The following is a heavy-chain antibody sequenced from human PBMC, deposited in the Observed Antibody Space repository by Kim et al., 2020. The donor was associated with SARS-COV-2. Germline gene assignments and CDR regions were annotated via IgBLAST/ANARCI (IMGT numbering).Heavy chain of an antibody. CDR2: ISRSSGHI. D-gene: IGHD3-22*01. J-gene: IGHJ4*02. V-gene: IGHV3-21*01. CDR3: ARAGPAPREYYDTSGPHDADY. Sequence: GGSLRLSCAASGFTFSGYSMNWVRQAPGKGLEWVSSISRSSGHIYYADSVRGRFTISRDNAKNSLYLQMNSLRAEDTAVYYCARAGPAPREYYDTSGPHDADYWGQGTLVTVSS. CDR1: GFTFSGYS.